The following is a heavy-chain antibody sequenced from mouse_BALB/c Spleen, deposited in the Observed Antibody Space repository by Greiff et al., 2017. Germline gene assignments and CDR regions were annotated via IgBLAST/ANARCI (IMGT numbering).Heavy chain of an antibody. J-gene: IGHJ2*01. CDR1: GFTFSSYA. Sequence: EVQLVESGGGLVKPGGSLKLSCAASGFTFSSYAMSWVRQTPEKRLEWVASISSGGSTYYTDSVKGRFTIARDNARNILNLQMSSLRSEDTAMSYGARGQRINTTEVAGDYFDDWGQGTTLTVSS. D-gene: IGHD1-1*01. CDR2: ISSGGST. CDR3: ARGQRINTTEVAGDYFDD. V-gene: IGHV5-6-5*01.